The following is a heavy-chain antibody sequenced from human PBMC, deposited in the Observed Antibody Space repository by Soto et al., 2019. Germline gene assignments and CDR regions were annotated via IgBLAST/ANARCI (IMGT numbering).Heavy chain of an antibody. CDR2: ISGSGNTS. J-gene: IGHJ4*02. Sequence: EVQLLESGGGLVQPGGSLRLSCAASGVTFSSYAMTWVRQAPGKGLEWVSAISGSGNTSYYADSVKGRFTISRDSSKKMLYLQMNSLRPADTAVYYCAKDRGRTWYEDYWGQGTLVTVSS. D-gene: IGHD6-13*01. V-gene: IGHV3-23*01. CDR3: AKDRGRTWYEDY. CDR1: GVTFSSYA.